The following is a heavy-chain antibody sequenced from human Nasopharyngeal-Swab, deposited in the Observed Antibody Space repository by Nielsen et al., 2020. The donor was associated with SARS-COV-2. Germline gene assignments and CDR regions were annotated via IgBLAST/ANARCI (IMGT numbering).Heavy chain of an antibody. CDR1: GYTFTSYG. Sequence: ASVNVSCKASGYTFTSYGISWVRQAPGQGLEWMGWISAYNGNTNYAQKLQGRVTMTTDTSTSTAYMELRSLRSDDTAVYYCARISYSSGYYYYYYYGMDVWGQGTTVTVSS. J-gene: IGHJ6*02. V-gene: IGHV1-18*01. D-gene: IGHD3-22*01. CDR3: ARISYSSGYYYYYYYGMDV. CDR2: ISAYNGNT.